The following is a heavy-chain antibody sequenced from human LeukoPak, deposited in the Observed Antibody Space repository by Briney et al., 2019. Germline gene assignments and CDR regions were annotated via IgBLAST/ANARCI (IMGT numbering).Heavy chain of an antibody. CDR1: GFTFSSYG. V-gene: IGHV3-33*01. D-gene: IGHD1-26*01. CDR2: IWYDGSNK. Sequence: GGSLRLSCAASGFTFSSYGMHWVRQAPGKGLEWVAVIWYDGSNKYYADSVKGRFTISRDNSKNTLYLQMNSLRAEDTAVYYCARGDSGSSYRLFYFDFWGQGTLVTVSS. CDR3: ARGDSGSSYRLFYFDF. J-gene: IGHJ4*02.